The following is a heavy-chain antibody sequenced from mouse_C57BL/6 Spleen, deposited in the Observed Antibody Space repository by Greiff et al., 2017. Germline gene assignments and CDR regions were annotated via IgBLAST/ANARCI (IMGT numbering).Heavy chain of an antibody. CDR2: ISSGGDYI. Sequence: EVKLMESGEGLVKPGGSLKLSCAASGFTFSSYAMSWVRQTPEKRLEWVAYISSGGDYIYYADTVKGRFTISRDNARNTLYLQMSSLKSEATAMYYCTRAFITTDYFDYWGQGTTLTVSS. CDR1: GFTFSSYA. V-gene: IGHV5-9-1*02. J-gene: IGHJ2*01. D-gene: IGHD1-1*01. CDR3: TRAFITTDYFDY.